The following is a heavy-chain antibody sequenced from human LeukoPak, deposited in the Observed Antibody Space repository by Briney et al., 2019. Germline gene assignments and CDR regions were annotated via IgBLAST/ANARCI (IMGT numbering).Heavy chain of an antibody. CDR3: ARGPYYDFDY. D-gene: IGHD3-16*01. CDR2: IYYSGRT. V-gene: IGHV4-39*01. J-gene: IGHJ4*02. Sequence: SETLSLTCTVSGGSISSSSYCWGWIRQPSGKGLEWIGSIYYSGRTYYNPSLKSRVTISVDTSKNQLSLKLSSVTAADTAVYNCARGPYYDFDYWGQGTLVTVSS. CDR1: GGSISSSSYC.